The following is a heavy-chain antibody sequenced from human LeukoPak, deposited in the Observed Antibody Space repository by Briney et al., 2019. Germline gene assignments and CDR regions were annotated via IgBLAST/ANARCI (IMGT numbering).Heavy chain of an antibody. J-gene: IGHJ4*02. CDR1: GYSITTGYY. V-gene: IGHV4-38-2*01. CDR3: ARGGRGIAAYRLDY. Sequence: SETLSLTCAVSGYSITTGYYWGWIRQPPGMGLECIGNIHHSGSTYYNNPSLKSRTTISVDTSKNQFSLKLSSVTAADTAVYYCARGGRGIAAYRLDYWGQGTLGTVSS. CDR2: IHHSGSTY. D-gene: IGHD6-13*01.